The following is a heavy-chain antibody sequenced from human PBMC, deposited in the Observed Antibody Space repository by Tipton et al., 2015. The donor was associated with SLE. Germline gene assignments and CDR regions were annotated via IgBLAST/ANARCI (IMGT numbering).Heavy chain of an antibody. CDR3: ARAGVPGHVTLYYSYYYMDV. V-gene: IGHV4-59*01. D-gene: IGHD2-21*02. Sequence: GLVKPSETLSLTCVVSGGSINDYFWSWVRQPPGKGLEWIGHIHYSANINYSPALQSRVTVSVDTSKNQFSLKLSSVTAADTAVYYCARAGVPGHVTLYYSYYYMDVWGTGTSVTVSS. J-gene: IGHJ6*03. CDR1: GGSINDYF. CDR2: IHYSANI.